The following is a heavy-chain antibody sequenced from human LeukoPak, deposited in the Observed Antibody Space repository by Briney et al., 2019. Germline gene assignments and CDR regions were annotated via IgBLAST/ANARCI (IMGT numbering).Heavy chain of an antibody. D-gene: IGHD6-19*01. CDR1: GGSISHYF. CDR3: AKTVAGYWYFDL. CDR2: IYYSGST. J-gene: IGHJ2*01. V-gene: IGHV4-59*08. Sequence: SETLSLTCTVSGGSISHYFWSWIRQPPGKPLEWIGYIYYSGSTNYNPSLKSRLTISVDTSKDQFSLKLSSVAAADTAVYYCAKTVAGYWYFDLWGRGTLVTVSS.